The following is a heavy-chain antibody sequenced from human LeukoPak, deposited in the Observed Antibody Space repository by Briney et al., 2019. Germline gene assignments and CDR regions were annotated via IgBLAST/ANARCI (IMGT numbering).Heavy chain of an antibody. D-gene: IGHD6-13*01. Sequence: GGSLRLSCAASGFTFSDYYMSWIRQAPGKGLEWVSYISSSGSTIYYADSVKGRFTISRDNAKNSLYLQMNSLRAEDTAVYYCARVVSSSWLGPYGMDVWGQGTTVTVSS. J-gene: IGHJ6*02. CDR2: ISSSGSTI. CDR1: GFTFSDYY. V-gene: IGHV3-11*01. CDR3: ARVVSSSWLGPYGMDV.